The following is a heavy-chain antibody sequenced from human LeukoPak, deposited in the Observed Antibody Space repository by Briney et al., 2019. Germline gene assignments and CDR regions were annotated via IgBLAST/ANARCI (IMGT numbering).Heavy chain of an antibody. J-gene: IGHJ4*02. V-gene: IGHV1-69*13. CDR3: ARGPLNYYGSGSYFPAHFDY. Sequence: SVKVFCKASGGTFSDYGVTWVRQAPGQGLEWMGGIIPIFGTPVYAQRLQGRVTIIVDESTNTAYMELNSLRSEDTAFYYCARGPLNYYGSGSYFPAHFDYWGQGTLVTVSS. CDR2: IIPIFGTP. D-gene: IGHD3-10*01. CDR1: GGTFSDYG.